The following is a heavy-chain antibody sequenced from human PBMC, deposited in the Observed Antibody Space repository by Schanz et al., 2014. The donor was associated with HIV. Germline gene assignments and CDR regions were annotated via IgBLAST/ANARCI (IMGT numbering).Heavy chain of an antibody. CDR2: ISPYNGYT. CDR1: GYTFTSFG. J-gene: IGHJ6*02. D-gene: IGHD2-21*02. CDR3: ARRESDGALDV. V-gene: IGHV1-18*01. Sequence: QVQLVQSGAEVKKPGASVKVSCKASGYTFTSFGVTWVRQAPGQGLEWMGWISPYNGYTDYAQKLQGRVPVTTDTSTTTAYMDLRSLRSDDTAVYHCARRESDGALDVWGPGTTVIVSS.